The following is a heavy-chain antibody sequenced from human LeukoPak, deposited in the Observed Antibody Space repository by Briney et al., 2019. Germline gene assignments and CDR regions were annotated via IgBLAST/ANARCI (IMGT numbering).Heavy chain of an antibody. CDR2: ISSSSTYT. V-gene: IGHV3-21*01. D-gene: IGHD3-10*01. J-gene: IGHJ4*02. Sequence: GGSLRLSCAASGFSFSSYSMNWVRQAPGKGLEWVSSISSSSTYTYYADSVKGRFTISRDNAKNSLYLQMNSLRAEDTAVYYCAREYYYGSGSYSGYWGQGTLVTVSS. CDR3: AREYYYGSGSYSGY. CDR1: GFSFSSYS.